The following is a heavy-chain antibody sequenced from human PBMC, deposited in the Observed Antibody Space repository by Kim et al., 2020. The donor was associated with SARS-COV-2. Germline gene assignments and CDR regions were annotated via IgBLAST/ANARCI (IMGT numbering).Heavy chain of an antibody. CDR3: ALIPGIAVAGTIDY. J-gene: IGHJ4*02. V-gene: IGHV1-69*01. Sequence: AQKFQGRVTITADESTSTAYMELSSLRSEDTAVYYCALIPGIAVAGTIDYWGQGTLVTVSS. D-gene: IGHD6-19*01.